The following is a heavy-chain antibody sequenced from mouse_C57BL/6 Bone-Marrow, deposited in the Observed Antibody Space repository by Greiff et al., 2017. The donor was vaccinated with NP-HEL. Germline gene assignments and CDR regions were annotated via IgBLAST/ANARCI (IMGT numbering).Heavy chain of an antibody. J-gene: IGHJ2*01. D-gene: IGHD1-1*01. V-gene: IGHV1-82*01. CDR3: ARVYYYGRDY. CDR2: IYPGDGDT. Sequence: QVQLQQSGPELVKPGASGRGSCKACGYAFSSSWMNWVKQRPGKGLEWIGRIYPGDGDTNYNGKFKGKATLTADKSSSTAYMQLSSLTSEDSAVYFCARVYYYGRDYWGQGTTLTVSS. CDR1: GYAFSSSW.